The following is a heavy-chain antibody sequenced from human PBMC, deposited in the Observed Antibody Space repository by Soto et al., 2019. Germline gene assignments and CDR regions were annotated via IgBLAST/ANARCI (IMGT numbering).Heavy chain of an antibody. CDR3: ARDAYPNSFDF. D-gene: IGHD2-8*01. Sequence: PSETLSLTCSVSGGSINAYYWSWIRQPAGKGLEWIGRISSGGSTIYNPSLKSRVTLSVDTSKNQFSLSLASVTAADTAIYYCARDAYPNSFDFWGQGTQVTVSS. J-gene: IGHJ5*01. CDR2: ISSGGST. CDR1: GGSINAYY. V-gene: IGHV4-4*07.